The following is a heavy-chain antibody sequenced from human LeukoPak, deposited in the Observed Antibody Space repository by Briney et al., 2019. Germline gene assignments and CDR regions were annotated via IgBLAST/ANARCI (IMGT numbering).Heavy chain of an antibody. CDR3: ARPSGYYKNWFDP. CDR2: INHSGST. Sequence: SGTLSLTCAVYGGSFSGYYWSWIRQPPGKGLEWIGEINHSGSTNYNPSLKSRVTISVDTSKNQFSLKLSSVTAADTAVYYCARPSGYYKNWFDPWGQGTLVTVSS. J-gene: IGHJ5*02. V-gene: IGHV4-34*01. D-gene: IGHD3-3*01. CDR1: GGSFSGYY.